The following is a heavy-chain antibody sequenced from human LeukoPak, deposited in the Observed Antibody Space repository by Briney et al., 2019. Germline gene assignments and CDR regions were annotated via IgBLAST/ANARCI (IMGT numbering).Heavy chain of an antibody. J-gene: IGHJ6*03. Sequence: GGSLRLSCAASGFTFSTYSMNWVHQAPGKGLEWVSSITSSSSYIYYADSVKGRFTISRDNAKNSLYLQMNSLRAEDTAVYYCARVTGGARNDNFYYYHMDVWGKGTTVTVSS. CDR3: ARVTGGARNDNFYYYHMDV. CDR1: GFTFSTYS. CDR2: ITSSSSYI. V-gene: IGHV3-21*01. D-gene: IGHD5-24*01.